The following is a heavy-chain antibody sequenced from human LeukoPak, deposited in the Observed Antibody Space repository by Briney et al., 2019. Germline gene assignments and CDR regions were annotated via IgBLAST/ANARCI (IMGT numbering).Heavy chain of an antibody. V-gene: IGHV3-64*01. D-gene: IGHD2-2*01. J-gene: IGHJ4*02. CDR3: AKDRLGYCSSTTCYGFDY. CDR1: GFTFSSYA. CDR2: ISSNGGST. Sequence: GGSLRLSCAASGFTFSSYAMHWVRQAPGKGLEYVSAISSNGGSTYYANSVKGRFTISRDNSKNTLYLQMNSLRAEDTAVYYCAKDRLGYCSSTTCYGFDYWGQGTLVTVSS.